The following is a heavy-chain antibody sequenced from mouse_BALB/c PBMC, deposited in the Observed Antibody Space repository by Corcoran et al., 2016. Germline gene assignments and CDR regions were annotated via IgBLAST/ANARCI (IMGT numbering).Heavy chain of an antibody. Sequence: DVQLQESGPGLVKPSQSLSLTCSVTGYSITSGYYWNWIRQFPGNKLEWMGYISYDGSNNYNPSLKNRISITRDTSKNQFFLKLNSVTTEDTATYYCAREKSHYYGYIDYWGQGTTLTVSS. CDR2: ISYDGSN. D-gene: IGHD1-2*01. J-gene: IGHJ2*01. CDR1: GYSITSGYY. V-gene: IGHV3-6*02. CDR3: AREKSHYYGYIDY.